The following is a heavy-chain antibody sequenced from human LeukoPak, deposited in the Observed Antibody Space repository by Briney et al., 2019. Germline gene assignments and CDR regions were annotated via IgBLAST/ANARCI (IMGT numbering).Heavy chain of an antibody. CDR2: IYSGGTT. D-gene: IGHD6-19*01. CDR3: ARTREGSGWYRKNWFDP. Sequence: PGGSLRLSCVVSGLTVSSNYMSWVRQAPGKGLEWVSVIYSGGTTNYADSVKGRFIVYRDNSKNTLYLQMNSLRAEDTAVYYCARTREGSGWYRKNWFDPWGQGTLVTVSS. CDR1: GLTVSSNY. J-gene: IGHJ5*02. V-gene: IGHV3-66*01.